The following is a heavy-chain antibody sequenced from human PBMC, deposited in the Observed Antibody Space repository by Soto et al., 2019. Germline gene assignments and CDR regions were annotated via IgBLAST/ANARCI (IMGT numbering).Heavy chain of an antibody. J-gene: IGHJ4*02. D-gene: IGHD2-2*01. V-gene: IGHV3-23*01. CDR1: GFTFSSYA. Sequence: EVQLLESGGGLVQPGGSLSLSCAASGFTFSSYAMSWVRQAPGKGLEWVSAMNSRGGSTYYADSVKGRFTISGASSKKTRYLQMNSLRSDDTAVYYCAKDRSSTSCYTFACWGQQTLVTASS. CDR2: MNSRGGST. CDR3: AKDRSSTSCYTFAC.